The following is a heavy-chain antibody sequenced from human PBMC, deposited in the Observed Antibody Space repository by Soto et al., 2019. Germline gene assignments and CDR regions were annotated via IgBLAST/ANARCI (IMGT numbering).Heavy chain of an antibody. CDR2: IYFSGST. CDR1: GGYITSDSYY. CDR3: ARHLSESGYDLNY. Sequence: SEPLSLTYTVSGGYITSDSYYWAWIRQPPGKGLEWIGSIYFSGSTYYNSALKSRLAISIDMSKNQFSLNLSSVTDADAAVYYCARHLSESGYDLNYWGQGTRSPSPQ. D-gene: IGHD5-12*01. J-gene: IGHJ4*02. V-gene: IGHV4-39*01.